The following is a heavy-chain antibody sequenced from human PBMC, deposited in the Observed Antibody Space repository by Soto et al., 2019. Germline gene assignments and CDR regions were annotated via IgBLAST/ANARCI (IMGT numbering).Heavy chain of an antibody. V-gene: IGHV1-69*13. CDR1: GGTFGSQG. D-gene: IGHD5-18*01. J-gene: IGHJ4*02. Sequence: SVKVSCKASGGTFGSQGIAWVRQAPGQGLEWMGGFIAMLGTPTYAKKAQGRATISADESLTSSYLELRSLRSEDTGVYFCARGAMANFDYWGQGTVVTVSS. CDR2: FIAMLGTP. CDR3: ARGAMANFDY.